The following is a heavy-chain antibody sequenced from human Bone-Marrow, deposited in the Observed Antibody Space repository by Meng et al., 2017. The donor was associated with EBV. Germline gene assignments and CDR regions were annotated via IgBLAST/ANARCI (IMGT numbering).Heavy chain of an antibody. D-gene: IGHD2-2*03. V-gene: IGHV1-18*01. Sequence: QVQLVQAGAEVDKPGASVKVSCKTSGYIFNTYGVTWVRQAPGQGLEWMGWISTYNGNTNYAQKFQGRVTMTTDTSTSTVYLELRSLRSDDTAVYFCARGGYCVSTSCAHFDYWGQGTLVTVSS. CDR1: GYIFNTYG. CDR3: ARGGYCVSTSCAHFDY. J-gene: IGHJ4*02. CDR2: ISTYNGNT.